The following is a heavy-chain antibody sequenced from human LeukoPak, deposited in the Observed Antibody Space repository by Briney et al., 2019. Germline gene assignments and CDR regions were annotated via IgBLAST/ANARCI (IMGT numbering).Heavy chain of an antibody. CDR2: IWHDGSHK. CDR1: GFAFNTYA. D-gene: IGHD3-10*01. V-gene: IGHV3-33*01. J-gene: IGHJ4*02. Sequence: GGSLRLSCAASGFAFNTYAMHWVRQAPGQGLEWVALIWHDGSHKFYSNSVRGQFTISRDNSKNTVSLQMNNLRPEDTAVYYCAREIFGSGSYSDFWGQGTLVTVSS. CDR3: AREIFGSGSYSDF.